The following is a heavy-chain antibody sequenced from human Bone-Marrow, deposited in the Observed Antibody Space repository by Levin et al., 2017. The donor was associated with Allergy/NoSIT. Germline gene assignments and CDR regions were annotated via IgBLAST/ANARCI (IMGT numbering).Heavy chain of an antibody. J-gene: IGHJ5*02. CDR1: GYSFSSGSY. D-gene: IGHD2-2*01. Sequence: SETLSLTCAVSGYSFSSGSYWGWIRQTPGMGLEWIGSINHSGSTYYNPSLRSRVTMSVDTSKNQFSLKLNSVTVADTAVYYCARDDPRYCSSISCSPSNWFDPWGQGTLVTVSS. V-gene: IGHV4-38-2*02. CDR3: ARDDPRYCSSISCSPSNWFDP. CDR2: INHSGST.